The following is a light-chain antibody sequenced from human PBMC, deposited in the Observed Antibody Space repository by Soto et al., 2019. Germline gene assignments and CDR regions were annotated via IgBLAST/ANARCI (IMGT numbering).Light chain of an antibody. CDR1: QSVSSSY. CDR2: GAS. V-gene: IGKV3-20*01. CDR3: QQYGTSPLT. Sequence: EIVVTQSPGTLSLSPGERATISCRASQSVSSSYLALYQQKPGQAPRLLIYGASSRATGIPDRFSGSGSGTDFTLTISRLEPEDFAVYYFQQYGTSPLTFGGGTKVEIQ. J-gene: IGKJ4*01.